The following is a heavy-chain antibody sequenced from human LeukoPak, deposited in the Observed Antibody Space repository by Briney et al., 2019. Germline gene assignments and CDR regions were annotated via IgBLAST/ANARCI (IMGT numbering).Heavy chain of an antibody. D-gene: IGHD1-26*01. Sequence: SETLSLTCTVSGGSMNSYYWSWIRQPPGKGMEWIGYIYYSGSTSYNPSLKSRVTISVDTSKNQFSLKLSSVTAADTAVYYCAREGARWEPSFSAFDIWGQGTMVTVSS. CDR2: IYYSGST. CDR1: GGSMNSYY. J-gene: IGHJ3*02. CDR3: AREGARWEPSFSAFDI. V-gene: IGHV4-59*01.